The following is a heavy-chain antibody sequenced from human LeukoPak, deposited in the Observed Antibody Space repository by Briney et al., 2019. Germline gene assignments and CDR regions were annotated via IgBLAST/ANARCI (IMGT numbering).Heavy chain of an antibody. Sequence: SGGSLRLSCAASGFTFSSYAMSWVRQAPGKGLEWVSAISGSGGSTYYADSMKGRFTISRDNSKNTLYLQMNSLRAEDTAVYYCAKVGVGSSRTEKRPSVIWYAFDIWGQGTMVTVSS. CDR2: ISGSGGST. J-gene: IGHJ3*02. CDR1: GFTFSSYA. V-gene: IGHV3-23*01. D-gene: IGHD6-13*01. CDR3: AKVGVGSSRTEKRPSVIWYAFDI.